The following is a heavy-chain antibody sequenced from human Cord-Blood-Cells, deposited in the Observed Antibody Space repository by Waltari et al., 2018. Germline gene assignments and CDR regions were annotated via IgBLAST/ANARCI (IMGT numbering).Heavy chain of an antibody. V-gene: IGHV4-38-2*01. Sequence: QVQLQESGPGLVKPSETLSLTCPVSGYSISSGYYWGWIRQPPGKGLEWIGSIYHSGSTYYNPSLKSRVTISVDTSKNQFSLKLSSVTATDTAVYYCATGGYDYWGQGTLVTVSS. D-gene: IGHD2-8*02. CDR3: ATGGYDY. J-gene: IGHJ4*02. CDR2: IYHSGST. CDR1: GYSISSGYY.